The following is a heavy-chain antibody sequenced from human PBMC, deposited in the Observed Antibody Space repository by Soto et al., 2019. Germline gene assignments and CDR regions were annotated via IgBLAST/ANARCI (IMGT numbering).Heavy chain of an antibody. Sequence: QVQLVQSGAEVKKPGASVRLSCKASGYIFTSYVIQWVRQAPGQTLEWMGWITGANGDTKYSQRLQGRVTISRDTSASTAYMDLSSLRSDDTAIYDWVREAGGEFDYWGQGTLVTVSS. CDR2: ITGANGDT. CDR3: VREAGGEFDY. CDR1: GYIFTSYV. V-gene: IGHV1-3*01. D-gene: IGHD2-21*01. J-gene: IGHJ4*02.